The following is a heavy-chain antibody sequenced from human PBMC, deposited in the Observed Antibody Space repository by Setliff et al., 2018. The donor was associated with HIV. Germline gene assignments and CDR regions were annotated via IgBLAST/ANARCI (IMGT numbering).Heavy chain of an antibody. CDR1: GGSISSGSYY. CDR2: IYTSGST. J-gene: IGHJ5*02. Sequence: PSETLSLTCTVSGGSISSGSYYWSWIRQPAGKGLEWIGHIYTSGSTNYNPSLKSRVTISVDTSKNQFSLKLSSVTAADTAVYYCARERSALLWKNWFDPWGQGQWSPSPQ. V-gene: IGHV4-61*09. CDR3: ARERSALLWKNWFDP. D-gene: IGHD3-10*01.